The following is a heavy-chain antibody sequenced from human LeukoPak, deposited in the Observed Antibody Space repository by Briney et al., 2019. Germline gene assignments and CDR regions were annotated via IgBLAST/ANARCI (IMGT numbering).Heavy chain of an antibody. V-gene: IGHV4-59*01. D-gene: IGHD1-1*01. CDR2: IYYSGST. J-gene: IGHJ4*02. CDR1: GGSISSYY. Sequence: SETLSLTCTVSGGSISSYYWSWIRQPPGKGLEWIGYIYYSGSTNYNPSLKSRVTISVDTSKNQFSLKLSSVTAADTAVYYCARAPRRTNYYFDYWGQGTLVTVSS. CDR3: ARAPRRTNYYFDY.